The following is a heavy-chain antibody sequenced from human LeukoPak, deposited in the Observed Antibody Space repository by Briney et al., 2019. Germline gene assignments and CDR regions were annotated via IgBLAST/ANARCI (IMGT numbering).Heavy chain of an antibody. CDR2: LNPSGGST. V-gene: IGHV1-46*03. CDR3: TRATIFGVVVHYYYMDV. D-gene: IGHD3-3*01. CDR1: GYTFTSYY. Sequence: ASVKVSCKASGYTFTSYYIHWVRQAPGQGLEWMGILNPSGGSTSYAQKFQGRVTMTRDTYTSTVYMELSSLRSDDTAVYYCTRATIFGVVVHYYYMDVWGKGTTVTVSS. J-gene: IGHJ6*03.